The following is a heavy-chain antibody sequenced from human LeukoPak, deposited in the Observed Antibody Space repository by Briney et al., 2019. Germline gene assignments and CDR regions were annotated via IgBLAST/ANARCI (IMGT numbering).Heavy chain of an antibody. CDR3: ARERVIAAAGDGFDS. V-gene: IGHV3-48*02. Sequence: GGSLRLSCAASGFTFSNYSMNWVRQAPGKGLEWVSYISSSSTTIFYADSVKGRFTISRDNAKNSLFLQMNGLRDEDTALYYCARERVIAAAGDGFDSWGQGTLVTVSS. D-gene: IGHD2-21*01. J-gene: IGHJ4*02. CDR1: GFTFSNYS. CDR2: ISSSSTTI.